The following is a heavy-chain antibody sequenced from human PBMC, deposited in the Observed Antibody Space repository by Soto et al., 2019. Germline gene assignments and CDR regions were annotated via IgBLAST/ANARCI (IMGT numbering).Heavy chain of an antibody. CDR1: GFTFSSYG. Sequence: PGGSLRLSCAASGFTFSSYGMHWVRQAPGKGLEWVAVIWYDGSNKYYADSVKGRFTISRDNSKNTLYLQMNSLRAEDTAVYYCAKGSGYDFWSGLYYFDYWGQGTLVTVSS. V-gene: IGHV3-33*06. D-gene: IGHD3-3*01. CDR3: AKGSGYDFWSGLYYFDY. J-gene: IGHJ4*02. CDR2: IWYDGSNK.